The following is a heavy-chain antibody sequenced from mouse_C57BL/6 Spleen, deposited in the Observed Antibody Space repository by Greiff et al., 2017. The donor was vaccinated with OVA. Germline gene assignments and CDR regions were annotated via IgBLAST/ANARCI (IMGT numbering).Heavy chain of an antibody. V-gene: IGHV1-26*01. CDR3: AGGGWLLRPYFDY. CDR1: GYTFTDYY. CDR2: INPNNGGT. D-gene: IGHD2-3*01. Sequence: EVQLQQSGPELVKPGASVKISCKASGYTFTDYYMNWVKQSHGKSLEWIGDINPNNGGTSYNQKFKGKATLTVDKSSSTAYMELRSLTSEDSAVYSCAGGGWLLRPYFDYWGQGTTLTVSS. J-gene: IGHJ2*01.